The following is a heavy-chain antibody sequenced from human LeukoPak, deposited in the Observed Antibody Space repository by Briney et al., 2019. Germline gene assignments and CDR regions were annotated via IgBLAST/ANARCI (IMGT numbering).Heavy chain of an antibody. V-gene: IGHV3-30*03. J-gene: IGHJ6*02. CDR1: GFTFSTYG. Sequence: GRSLRLSCAASGFTFSTYGMHWVRQAPVKGLEWVAVISHEGSTKYYVDSVKGRFTISRDNSKNTLYLQMNSLRTEDTAVYYCAVAPEHGVDVWGQGTTVTVSS. CDR2: ISHEGSTK. CDR3: AVAPEHGVDV.